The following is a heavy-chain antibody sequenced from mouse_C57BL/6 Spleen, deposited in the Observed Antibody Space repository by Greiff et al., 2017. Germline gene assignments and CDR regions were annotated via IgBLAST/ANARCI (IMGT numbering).Heavy chain of an antibody. Sequence: QVQLQQPGAELVQPGASVKMSCKASGYTFTSYWITWVKQRPGQGLEWIGDIYPGSGSTNYNEKVKSKATLTVDTSSSTAYMQLSSLTSEDSAVYYCASLCGFYAMDYWGQGTSVTVSS. D-gene: IGHD6-1*01. CDR1: GYTFTSYW. V-gene: IGHV1-55*01. J-gene: IGHJ4*01. CDR3: ASLCGFYAMDY. CDR2: IYPGSGST.